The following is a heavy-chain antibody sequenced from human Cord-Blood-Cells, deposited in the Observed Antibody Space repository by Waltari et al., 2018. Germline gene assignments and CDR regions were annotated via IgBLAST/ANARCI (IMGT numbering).Heavy chain of an antibody. CDR1: GFTFSSYS. D-gene: IGHD3-16*02. CDR3: ARDSGDYVWGSYRYFDY. J-gene: IGHJ4*02. Sequence: EVQLVESGGGLVKPGGSLRLSCAASGFTFSSYSMNWVRQAPGKGLRWVSSISSSSSCIYYADSVKGRFTISRDNAKNSLYLQMNSLRAEDTAVYYCARDSGDYVWGSYRYFDYWGQGTLVTVSS. V-gene: IGHV3-21*01. CDR2: ISSSSSCI.